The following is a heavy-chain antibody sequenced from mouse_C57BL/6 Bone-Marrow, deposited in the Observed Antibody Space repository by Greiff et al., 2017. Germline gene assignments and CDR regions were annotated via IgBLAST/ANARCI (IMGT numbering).Heavy chain of an antibody. CDR3: AVSTMITTWFAY. V-gene: IGHV1S81*02. Sequence: VQLQQPGAELVKPGASVKLSCKASGYTFTSYWMHWVKQRPGQGLEWIGEINPSNGRTNYTEKFKSKATLTVDKSSSTAYMQLSSLTSEDSAVYYCAVSTMITTWFAYWGQGTLVTVSA. J-gene: IGHJ3*01. CDR2: INPSNGRT. D-gene: IGHD2-4*01. CDR1: GYTFTSYW.